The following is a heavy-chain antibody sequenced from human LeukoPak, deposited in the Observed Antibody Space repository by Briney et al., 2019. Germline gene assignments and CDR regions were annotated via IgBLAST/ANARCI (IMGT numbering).Heavy chain of an antibody. CDR3: ARNTVFWRYYYMDV. J-gene: IGHJ6*03. Sequence: SETLSLTCAVYGGSFSGYYWSWIRQPPGKGLEWIGEINHSGSTNYNPSLKSRVTISVDTSKNQFSLKLSSVTAADTAVYYCARNTVFWRYYYMDVWGKGTTVTVSS. V-gene: IGHV4-34*01. CDR2: INHSGST. D-gene: IGHD3-3*01. CDR1: GGSFSGYY.